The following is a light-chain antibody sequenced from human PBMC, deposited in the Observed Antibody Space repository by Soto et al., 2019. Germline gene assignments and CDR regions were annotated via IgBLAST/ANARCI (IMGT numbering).Light chain of an antibody. V-gene: IGKV1-39*01. J-gene: IGKJ3*01. Sequence: IQMTQSPSSLSASVGDRVTITCRASQNINTYLNWYQPRPGQAPQLLIFTASSFQGGVPARFSASESRTDFTLTISSLQPDDFATXYXQQTSAAXFTFGPGTKVDIK. CDR2: TAS. CDR1: QNINTY. CDR3: QQTSAAXFT.